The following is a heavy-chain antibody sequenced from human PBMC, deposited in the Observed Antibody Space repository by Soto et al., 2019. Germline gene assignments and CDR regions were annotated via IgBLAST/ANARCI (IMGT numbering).Heavy chain of an antibody. CDR3: AKGGAIVAAGTRVYLYNAMDV. J-gene: IGHJ6*02. CDR2: INPNSGDT. Sequence: QVQLVQSGTEVKRPGDSVKVSCKASGYTFTGYYVHWVRQAPGQGLEWMGWINPNSGDTYLAQRFQGRVTMNRDRSIGTASMELRGLTSDDTAEYYCAKGGAIVAAGTRVYLYNAMDVWGQGTTVTVSS. D-gene: IGHD1-26*01. CDR1: GYTFTGYY. V-gene: IGHV1-2*02.